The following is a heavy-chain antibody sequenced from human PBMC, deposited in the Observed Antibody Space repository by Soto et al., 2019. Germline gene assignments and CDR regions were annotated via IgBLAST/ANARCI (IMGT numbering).Heavy chain of an antibody. CDR2: IDPCDSYT. Sequence: GESLKISCKGSGYSFTSYWISWVRQMPGKGLEWLGRIDPCDSYTNYSPSFQGHVTISADKSISTAYLQWSRLKASDTALHYFAKTYYDIWTGYQAPFYWGQGTLVTVSS. D-gene: IGHD3-9*01. CDR3: AKTYYDIWTGYQAPFY. V-gene: IGHV5-10-1*01. J-gene: IGHJ4*02. CDR1: GYSFTSYW.